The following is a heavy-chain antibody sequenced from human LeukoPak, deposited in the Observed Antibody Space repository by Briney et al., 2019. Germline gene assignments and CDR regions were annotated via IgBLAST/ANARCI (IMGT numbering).Heavy chain of an antibody. D-gene: IGHD4-23*01. CDR3: ARQYYGGSSRWIDP. CDR1: GGSISSYY. V-gene: IGHV4-59*08. J-gene: IGHJ5*02. Sequence: SETLSLTYTVYGGSISSYYWGCIRQPPGKGLEWIGYIHYSGSTNYNPSLKSRVTISVDMSKNQFSLNLNSVTAADTAVYYCARQYYGGSSRWIDPWGQGTLVTVSP. CDR2: IHYSGST.